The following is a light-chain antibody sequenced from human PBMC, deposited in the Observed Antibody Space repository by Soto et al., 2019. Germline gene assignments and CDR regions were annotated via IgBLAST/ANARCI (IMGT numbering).Light chain of an antibody. CDR2: GAS. CDR1: QSISIN. Sequence: EIVLTQSPGTLSVSPGARVTLSCRASQSISINLAWYQHKPGQAPRLIIHGASTRATGIPARISGSGSGTEFTLTISSLQSEDFAVYYCQQFRNWPWTFGQGTKVDIK. CDR3: QQFRNWPWT. V-gene: IGKV3D-15*01. J-gene: IGKJ1*01.